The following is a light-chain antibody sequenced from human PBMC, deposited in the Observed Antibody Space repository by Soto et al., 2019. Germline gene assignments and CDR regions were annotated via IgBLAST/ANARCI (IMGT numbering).Light chain of an antibody. J-gene: IGKJ5*01. CDR2: KAF. CDR1: QSISSW. Sequence: DSQRPQSPSTLSAPVEYEAPTTARASQSISSWFAWYQQKPGKAPKVLIYKAFSLESGVPSRFSSTLSGTEFSFTITSLQPEEFATYYCQKLFDSLITFGQGTRLEIK. V-gene: IGKV1-5*03. CDR3: QKLFDSLIT.